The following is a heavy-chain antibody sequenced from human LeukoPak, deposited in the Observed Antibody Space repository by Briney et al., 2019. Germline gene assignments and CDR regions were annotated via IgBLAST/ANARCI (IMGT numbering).Heavy chain of an antibody. Sequence: GASVKVSCKASGYTFTSYGISWVRQAPGQGLEWMGWISAYNGNTNYAQKLQGRVTMTTDTSTSTAYMELRSLRSDDTAVYYCARDRGRGGSPVPIPDDYWGQGTLVTVSS. CDR3: ARDRGRGGSPVPIPDDY. J-gene: IGHJ4*02. CDR2: ISAYNGNT. V-gene: IGHV1-18*01. CDR1: GYTFTSYG. D-gene: IGHD1-26*01.